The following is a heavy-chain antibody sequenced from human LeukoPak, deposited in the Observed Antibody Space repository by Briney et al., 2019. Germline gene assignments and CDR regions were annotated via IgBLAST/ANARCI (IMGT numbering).Heavy chain of an antibody. CDR2: ICSDASDE. D-gene: IGHD4-11*01. CDR1: GFTFSHYG. Sequence: PGRSLRLSCAASGFTFSHYGMHWVRQAPGTGLEWVAVICSDASDEYYAKSVKGRFTISRDNFKNTVYLQMNSLRADDTAVYYCAKDAQRGFDYSNSLDYWGQGTRVTVSS. V-gene: IGHV3-33*06. J-gene: IGHJ4*02. CDR3: AKDAQRGFDYSNSLDY.